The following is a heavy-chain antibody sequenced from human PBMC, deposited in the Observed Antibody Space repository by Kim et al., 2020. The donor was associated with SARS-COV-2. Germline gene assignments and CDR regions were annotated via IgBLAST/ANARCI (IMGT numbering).Heavy chain of an antibody. V-gene: IGHV4-34*01. J-gene: IGHJ3*02. CDR2: INHSGST. D-gene: IGHD2-8*01. CDR1: GGSFSGYY. Sequence: SETLSLTCAVYGGSFSGYYWSWIRQPPGKGLEWIGEINHSGSTNYNPSLKSRVTISVDTSKNQFSLKLSSVTAADTAVYYCASNVCTNGVCYTGLDEDAFDIWGQGTMVTVSS. CDR3: ASNVCTNGVCYTGLDEDAFDI.